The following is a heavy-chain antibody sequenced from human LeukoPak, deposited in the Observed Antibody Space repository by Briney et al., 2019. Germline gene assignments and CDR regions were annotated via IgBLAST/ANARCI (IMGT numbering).Heavy chain of an antibody. CDR2: IIPVFGTA. J-gene: IGHJ4*02. V-gene: IGHV1-69*06. D-gene: IGHD3-22*01. Sequence: SVKVSCKASGGTFSSYALNWVRQAPGQGLEWMGGIIPVFGTANYAQKFQGRVTITADKSTSTSYMELSSLRSEDTAIYYCARSDDTSGYYLPLDYWGQGTLVTVSS. CDR1: GGTFSSYA. CDR3: ARSDDTSGYYLPLDY.